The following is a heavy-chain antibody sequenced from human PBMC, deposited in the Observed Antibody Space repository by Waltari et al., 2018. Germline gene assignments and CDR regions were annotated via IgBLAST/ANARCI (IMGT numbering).Heavy chain of an antibody. Sequence: QLQLQESGPGLVKPSETLSLTCTVSGGSISSSSYYWGWIRQPPGKGLEWIGSIYYRGSTYHNPSLKIRVNISVDTSKNQFSLKLSSVTAADTAVYYCARTNFWSCVHFDYWGQGTLVTVSS. CDR1: GGSISSSSYY. D-gene: IGHD3-3*01. CDR3: ARTNFWSCVHFDY. V-gene: IGHV4-39*01. J-gene: IGHJ4*02. CDR2: IYYRGST.